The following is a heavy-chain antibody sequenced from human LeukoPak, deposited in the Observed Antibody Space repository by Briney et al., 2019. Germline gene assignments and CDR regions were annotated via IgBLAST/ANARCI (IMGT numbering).Heavy chain of an antibody. Sequence: GGSLRLSCAASGFTVSNNYMSWVRQAPRKGLEWVSVIYSDGGTYYADSVRGRFTISRDNSKNTLYLQMNSLRVEDTAVYYCATIVPDVVASLTFDYWGQGTLVTVSS. CDR3: ATIVPDVVASLTFDY. CDR2: IYSDGGT. CDR1: GFTVSNNY. V-gene: IGHV3-66*01. D-gene: IGHD2-15*01. J-gene: IGHJ4*02.